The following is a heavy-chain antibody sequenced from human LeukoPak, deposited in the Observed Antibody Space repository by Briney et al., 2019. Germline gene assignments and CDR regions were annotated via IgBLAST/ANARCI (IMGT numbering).Heavy chain of an antibody. V-gene: IGHV1-8*01. Sequence: GASVKVSCMASGYTFTSYDINWVRQATGHRLESMGWMNPNSGNTGYAQNFQGRVTMPRNTSVSTAYLELSSVRSADTAVYYCARGRFQDFGDYYYGMDVWGQGTTVTVSS. CDR3: ARGRFQDFGDYYYGMDV. CDR2: MNPNSGNT. CDR1: GYTFTSYD. J-gene: IGHJ6*02. D-gene: IGHD3-10*01.